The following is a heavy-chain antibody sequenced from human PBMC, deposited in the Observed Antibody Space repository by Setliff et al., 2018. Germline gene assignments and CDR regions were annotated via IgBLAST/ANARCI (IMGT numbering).Heavy chain of an antibody. V-gene: IGHV1-18*01. CDR1: GYTFSDYG. J-gene: IGHJ4*02. CDR3: SRLVRYCTSTSCQGASGAEF. D-gene: IGHD2-2*01. Sequence: ASVKVSCKASGYTFSDYGITWVRQAPGQGLEWMGWISAYTGNTKYAQKLQGRVTMTTDTSTSTAYLELRSLTSDDTAVYYCSRLVRYCTSTSCQGASGAEFWGQGTLVTVSS. CDR2: ISAYTGNT.